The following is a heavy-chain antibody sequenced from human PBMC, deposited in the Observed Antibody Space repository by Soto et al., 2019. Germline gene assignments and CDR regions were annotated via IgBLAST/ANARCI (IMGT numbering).Heavy chain of an antibody. V-gene: IGHV1-18*04. Sequence: GASVKVSCKASGYTFTSYGISWVRQAPGQGLEWMGWISAYNGNTNYAQKLQGRVTMTTDTSTSTAYMELRSLRSDDTAVYYCARVPYDFWSGSNQIYPQAGNYHYYGMDVWGQGTTVTVSS. CDR2: ISAYNGNT. J-gene: IGHJ6*02. CDR1: GYTFTSYG. CDR3: ARVPYDFWSGSNQIYPQAGNYHYYGMDV. D-gene: IGHD3-3*01.